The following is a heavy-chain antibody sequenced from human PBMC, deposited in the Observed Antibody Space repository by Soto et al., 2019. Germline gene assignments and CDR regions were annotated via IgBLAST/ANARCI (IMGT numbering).Heavy chain of an antibody. Sequence: QVQLVESGGGVVQPGRSLRLSCAASGFSISRSAMHWVRQAPGKGLEWVAVIAYDGSNRWYADSAKGRFTISRDNSKNTVYLQMSSVRGEDTTVYYCARDLQAGTDTVKWFAPWGQGTLVTVSS. CDR2: IAYDGSNR. V-gene: IGHV3-30*04. CDR3: ARDLQAGTDTVKWFAP. J-gene: IGHJ5*02. CDR1: GFSISRSA.